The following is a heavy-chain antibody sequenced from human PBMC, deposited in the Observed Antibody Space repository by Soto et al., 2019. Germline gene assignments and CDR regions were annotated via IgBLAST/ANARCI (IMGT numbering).Heavy chain of an antibody. CDR3: ARRYGASFDY. Sequence: SETLSLTCTVYGGSFSGYYWSWIRQPPGKGLEWIGEINHSGSTNYNPSLKSRVTISVDTSKNQFSLKLSSVTAADTAVYYCARRYGASFDYWGQGTLVTVSS. CDR2: INHSGST. V-gene: IGHV4-34*01. J-gene: IGHJ4*02. CDR1: GGSFSGYY. D-gene: IGHD4-17*01.